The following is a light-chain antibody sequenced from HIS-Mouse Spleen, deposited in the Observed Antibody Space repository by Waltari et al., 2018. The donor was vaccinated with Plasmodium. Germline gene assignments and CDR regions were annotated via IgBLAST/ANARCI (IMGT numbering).Light chain of an antibody. CDR3: QAWDSSTVV. Sequence: SYELTQPPSVSVSPGQTASITCSGDKLGDKYACWYQQKPGQSPVLVNYQDSKRPSGNPERFSGSNSGNTATLTISGTQAMDEADYYCQAWDSSTVVFGGGTKLTVL. V-gene: IGLV3-1*01. CDR1: KLGDKY. CDR2: QDS. J-gene: IGLJ2*01.